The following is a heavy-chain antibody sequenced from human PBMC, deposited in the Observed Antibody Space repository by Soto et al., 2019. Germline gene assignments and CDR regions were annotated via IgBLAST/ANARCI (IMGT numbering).Heavy chain of an antibody. CDR3: ARVVVVVAAKHNWFDP. J-gene: IGHJ5*02. V-gene: IGHV4-39*01. CDR2: IYYSGST. CDR1: GGSISSSSYY. Sequence: PSETLSLTCTVSGGSISSSSYYWGWIRQPPGKGLEWIGSIYYSGSTYYNPSLKSRVTISVDTSKNQFSLKLSSVTAADTAVYYCARVVVVVAAKHNWFDPWGQGTLVTVSS. D-gene: IGHD2-15*01.